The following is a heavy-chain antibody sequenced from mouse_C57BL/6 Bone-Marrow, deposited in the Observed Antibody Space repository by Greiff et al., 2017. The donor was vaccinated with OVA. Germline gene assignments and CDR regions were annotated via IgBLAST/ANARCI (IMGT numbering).Heavy chain of an antibody. CDR1: GYTFTSYG. CDR3: ARSGYYGGWYFDV. CDR2: IYPRSGNT. V-gene: IGHV1-81*01. D-gene: IGHD1-1*01. J-gene: IGHJ1*03. Sequence: QVQLQQSGAELARPGASVKLSCKASGYTFTSYGISWVKQRTGQGLEWIGEIYPRSGNTYYNEKFKGKATLTADKSSSTAYMELRSLTSEDSAVYFCARSGYYGGWYFDVWGTGTTVTVSS.